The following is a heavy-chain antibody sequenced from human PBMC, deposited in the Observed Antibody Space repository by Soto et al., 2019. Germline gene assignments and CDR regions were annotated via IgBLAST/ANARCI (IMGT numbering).Heavy chain of an antibody. CDR3: ANDIPPIAHSNYSGRDV. CDR1: GGTFSSYA. V-gene: IGHV1-69*13. J-gene: IGHJ6*02. CDR2: IIPIFGTA. Sequence: SVKVSCKASGGTFSSYAISWVRQAPGQGLEWMGGIIPIFGTANYAQKFQGRVTITAEESKNTLYLKMNSLRAEDTAVYYCANDIPPIAHSNYSGRDVWGQGTTVTFSS. D-gene: IGHD1-1*01.